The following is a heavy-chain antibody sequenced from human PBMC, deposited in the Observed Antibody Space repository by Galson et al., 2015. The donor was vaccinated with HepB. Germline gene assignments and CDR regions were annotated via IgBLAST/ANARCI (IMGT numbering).Heavy chain of an antibody. J-gene: IGHJ6*02. V-gene: IGHV1-8*01. CDR3: AKGRYSSSWYYYYYYGMDV. CDR1: GYTFTSYD. D-gene: IGHD6-13*01. CDR2: MNPNSGNT. Sequence: SVKVSCKASGYTFTSYDINWVRQATGQGLEWMGWMNPNSGNTGYAQKFQGRVTMTRNTSISTAYMELSSLRSEDTAVYYCAKGRYSSSWYYYYYYGMDVWGQGTTVTVSS.